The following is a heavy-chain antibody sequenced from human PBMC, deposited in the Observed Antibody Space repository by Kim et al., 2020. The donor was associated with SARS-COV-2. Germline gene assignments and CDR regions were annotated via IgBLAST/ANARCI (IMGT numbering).Heavy chain of an antibody. CDR2: VYYSGNP. D-gene: IGHD4-4*01. CDR1: GGSTRSPTYY. Sequence: SETLSLTCFVSGGSTRSPTYYWGWIRQPPGKGLEWIGNVYYSGNPYYNPSLKSRVTISIDTSQNQFSLNLSSVTAADTAVYYCARVDSNYFDYWGHETLV. J-gene: IGHJ4*01. CDR3: ARVDSNYFDY. V-gene: IGHV4-39*01.